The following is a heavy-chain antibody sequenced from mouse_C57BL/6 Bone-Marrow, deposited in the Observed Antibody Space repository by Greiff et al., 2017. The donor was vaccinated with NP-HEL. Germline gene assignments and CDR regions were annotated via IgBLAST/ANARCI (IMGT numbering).Heavy chain of an antibody. V-gene: IGHV5-17*01. CDR1: GFTFSDYG. CDR2: ISSGRSTI. CDR3: AREGVTPHWYFDV. Sequence: EVNVVESGGGLVKPGGSLKLSCAASGFTFSDYGMHWVRRAPEKGLEWVAYISSGRSTIYYADTVKGRFTISRDNAKNTLFLQMTSLRSEDTAMYYCAREGVTPHWYFDVWGTGTTVTVSS. J-gene: IGHJ1*03. D-gene: IGHD2-2*01.